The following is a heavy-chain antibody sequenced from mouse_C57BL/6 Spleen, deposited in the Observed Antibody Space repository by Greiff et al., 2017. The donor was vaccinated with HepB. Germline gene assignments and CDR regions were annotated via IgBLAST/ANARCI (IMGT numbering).Heavy chain of an antibody. D-gene: IGHD1-1*01. J-gene: IGHJ4*01. V-gene: IGHV1-69*01. CDR2: IDPSDSYT. Sequence: QVQLQQPGAELVMPGASVKLSCKASGYTFTSYWMHWVKQRPGQGLEWIGEIDPSDSYTNYNQKFKGKSTLTVDKSSSTAYMQLSSLTSEDSAVYYCAREGALRDAMDYWGQGTSVTVSS. CDR3: AREGALRDAMDY. CDR1: GYTFTSYW.